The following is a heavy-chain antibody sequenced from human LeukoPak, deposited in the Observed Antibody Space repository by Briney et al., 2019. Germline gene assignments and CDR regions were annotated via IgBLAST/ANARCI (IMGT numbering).Heavy chain of an antibody. CDR1: GGSISSSSYY. CDR2: IYYSGST. CDR3: ARVPGPNWFDP. V-gene: IGHV4-39*07. Sequence: PSETLSLTCTVSGGSISSSSYYWGWIRQPPGKGLEWIGSIYYSGSTYYNLSLKSRVTISVDTSKNQFSLKLSSVTAADTAVYYCARVPGPNWFDPWGQGTLVTVSS. J-gene: IGHJ5*02.